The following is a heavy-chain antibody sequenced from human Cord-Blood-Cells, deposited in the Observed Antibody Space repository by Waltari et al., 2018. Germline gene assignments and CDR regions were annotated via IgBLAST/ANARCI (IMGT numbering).Heavy chain of an antibody. CDR2: IYYSGGT. CDR3: ARHLSTANNWYFDL. J-gene: IGHJ2*01. D-gene: IGHD6-13*01. CDR1: GGSISSYY. Sequence: QVQLQESGPGLVKPSETLSLTCTVSGGSISSYYWSWIRQPPGKGLEWIGYIYYSGGTNSNPSLKSRVTISVDTSKNQFSLKLSSVTAADTAVYYCARHLSTANNWYFDLWGRGTLVTVSS. V-gene: IGHV4-59*08.